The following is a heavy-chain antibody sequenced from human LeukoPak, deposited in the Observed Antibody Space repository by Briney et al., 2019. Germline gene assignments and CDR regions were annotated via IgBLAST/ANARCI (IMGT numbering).Heavy chain of an antibody. J-gene: IGHJ4*02. CDR2: INPNSGTT. D-gene: IGHD6-6*01. CDR1: GYTFTGYY. Sequence: ASVKVSCKASGYTFTGYYMHWVRQAPGQGLEWMGWINPNSGTTSYEQKFQGRVTMTRDTSITTVYMELTRLTSGDTAVYYCSRGRELASSSDSVLEGYWGQGTLVTVSS. V-gene: IGHV1-2*02. CDR3: SRGRELASSSDSVLEGY.